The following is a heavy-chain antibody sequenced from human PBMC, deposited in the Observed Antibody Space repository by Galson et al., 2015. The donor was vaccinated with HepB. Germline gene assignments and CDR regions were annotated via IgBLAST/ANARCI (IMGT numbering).Heavy chain of an antibody. CDR1: GYTFTSYG. CDR3: ARVNYYDSSGLPSGPSVDY. Sequence: SVKVSCKASGYTFTSYGISWVGQAPGQGLEWMGWISAYNGNTNYAQKLQGRVTMTTDTSTSTAYMELRSLRSDDTAVYYCARVNYYDSSGLPSGPSVDYWGQGTLVTVSS. D-gene: IGHD3-22*01. CDR2: ISAYNGNT. V-gene: IGHV1-18*01. J-gene: IGHJ4*02.